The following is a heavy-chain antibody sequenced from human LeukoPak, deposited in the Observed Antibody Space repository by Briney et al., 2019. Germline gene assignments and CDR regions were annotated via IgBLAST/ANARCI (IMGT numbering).Heavy chain of an antibody. J-gene: IGHJ4*02. CDR1: GGSISSYY. V-gene: IGHV4-59*01. CDR3: ASLDYYDSSGEV. CDR2: IYYSGST. Sequence: ASETLSLTCTVSGGSISSYYWSWIRQPPGKGLEWIGYIYYSGSTNYNPSLKSRVTISVDTSKNQFSLKLSSVTAADTAVYYCASLDYYDSSGEVWGQGILVTVSS. D-gene: IGHD3-22*01.